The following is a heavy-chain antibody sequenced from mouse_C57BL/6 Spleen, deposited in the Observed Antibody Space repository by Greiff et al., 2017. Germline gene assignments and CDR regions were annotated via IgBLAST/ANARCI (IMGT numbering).Heavy chain of an antibody. V-gene: IGHV1-72*01. CDR3: ARPSNWDNYFDY. CDR1: GYTFTSYW. J-gene: IGHJ2*01. Sequence: QVHVKQPGAELVKPGASVKLSCKASGYTFTSYWMHWVKQRPGRGLEWIGRIDPNSGGTKYNEKFKSKATLTVDKPSSTAYMQLSSLTSEDSAVYYCARPSNWDNYFDYWGQGTTLTVSS. CDR2: IDPNSGGT. D-gene: IGHD4-1*01.